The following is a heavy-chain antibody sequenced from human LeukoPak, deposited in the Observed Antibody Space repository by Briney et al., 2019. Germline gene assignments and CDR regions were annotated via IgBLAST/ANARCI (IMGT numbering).Heavy chain of an antibody. CDR2: ISDYNGNT. CDR1: GYTFSVYG. J-gene: IGHJ4*02. Sequence: ASVKVSCKASGYTFSVYGINWVRQAPGQGLEWMGWISDYNGNTNYAQKVQGRVTMTTDTSTSTAYMELRSLRSDDTAVYYCARDRSVRYFDWNFDYWGQGTLVTVSS. D-gene: IGHD3-9*01. V-gene: IGHV1-18*01. CDR3: ARDRSVRYFDWNFDY.